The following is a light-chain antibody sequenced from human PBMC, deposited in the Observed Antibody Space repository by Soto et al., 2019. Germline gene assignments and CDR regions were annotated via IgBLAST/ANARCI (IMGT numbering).Light chain of an antibody. CDR1: QTISNY. J-gene: IGKJ4*01. V-gene: IGKV1-39*01. Sequence: DIQMTQSPSSLSAYVGDRVTITCRASQTISNYLNWYQHKPGKAPNLVIYGASSLQSGVPSRFSGSGSGTDFILTISSLQPEDFATYCCQQSHTTPLTFGGGTKVDVK. CDR2: GAS. CDR3: QQSHTTPLT.